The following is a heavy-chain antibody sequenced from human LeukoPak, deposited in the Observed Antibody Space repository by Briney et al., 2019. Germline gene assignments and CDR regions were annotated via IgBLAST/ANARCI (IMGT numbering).Heavy chain of an antibody. V-gene: IGHV3-66*01. D-gene: IGHD4-17*01. CDR1: GFTFSSYW. CDR3: ASTFYGDSPPY. CDR2: IYSGGST. Sequence: GGSLRLSCAASGFTFSSYWMHWVRQAPGKGLVWVSVIYSGGSTYYADSVKGRFTISRDNSKNTLYLQMNSLRAEDTAVYYCASTFYGDSPPYWGQGTLVTVSS. J-gene: IGHJ4*02.